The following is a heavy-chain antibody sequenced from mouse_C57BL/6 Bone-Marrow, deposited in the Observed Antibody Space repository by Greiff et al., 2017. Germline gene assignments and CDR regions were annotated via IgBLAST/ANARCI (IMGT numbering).Heavy chain of an antibody. CDR2: INPSTGGT. V-gene: IGHV1-42*01. Sequence: EVKLMESGPELVKPGASVKISCKASGYSFTGYYMNWVKQSPEKSLEWIGEINPSTGGTTYNQKFKAKATLTVDKSSSTAYMQLKSLTSEDSAVYYCAREGYDYFLDYWGQGTTLTVSS. J-gene: IGHJ2*01. CDR1: GYSFTGYY. CDR3: AREGYDYFLDY. D-gene: IGHD2-4*01.